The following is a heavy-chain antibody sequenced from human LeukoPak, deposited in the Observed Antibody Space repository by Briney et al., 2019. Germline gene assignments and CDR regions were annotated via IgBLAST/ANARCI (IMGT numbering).Heavy chain of an antibody. CDR3: ARLFHPALSGNYPFDY. Sequence: SETLSLTCTVSGGSINSYYWSWIRQPPGKGLEWIAYIYYSGSTSYNPSLKGRVTISVDTSKNQFSLKLNSATAADTAMYYCARLFHPALSGNYPFDYWGQGTLVTVSS. V-gene: IGHV4-59*01. J-gene: IGHJ4*02. D-gene: IGHD1-26*01. CDR1: GGSINSYY. CDR2: IYYSGST.